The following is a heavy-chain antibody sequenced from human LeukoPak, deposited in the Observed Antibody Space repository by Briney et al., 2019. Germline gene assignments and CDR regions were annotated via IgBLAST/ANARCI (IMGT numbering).Heavy chain of an antibody. D-gene: IGHD4-17*01. CDR3: AKELGTVTTPVFDY. CDR2: ISYDGSNT. Sequence: GGSLRLSCAASGFTSSSYGMHWVRQAPGRGREWVAVISYDGSNTYYADSVKGRFTISRDNSKNTLYLQMNSLRAEDTAVYYCAKELGTVTTPVFDYWGQGTLVTVSS. J-gene: IGHJ4*02. CDR1: GFTSSSYG. V-gene: IGHV3-30*18.